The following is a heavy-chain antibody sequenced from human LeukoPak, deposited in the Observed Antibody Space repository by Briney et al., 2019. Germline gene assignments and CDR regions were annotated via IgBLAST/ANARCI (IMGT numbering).Heavy chain of an antibody. V-gene: IGHV3-21*01. CDR2: ISGSSRYI. Sequence: GGSLGLSCAASGFTFSSYTMNWVRQAPGKGLEWVSSISGSSRYIYYADSVKGRFTISRDYSLFLQMNGLRAEDTAVYYCARELVDTSGHYYLDYWGQGTLVTVSS. D-gene: IGHD3-22*01. CDR3: ARELVDTSGHYYLDY. CDR1: GFTFSSYT. J-gene: IGHJ4*02.